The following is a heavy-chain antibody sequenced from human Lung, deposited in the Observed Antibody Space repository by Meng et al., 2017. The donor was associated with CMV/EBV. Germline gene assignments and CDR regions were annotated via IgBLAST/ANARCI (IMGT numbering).Heavy chain of an antibody. V-gene: IGHV3-15*01. Sequence: GESLKISCAASGFTFSAGWMSWVRQAPGKGLEWIARIKRKDEDETTDYAAPVRSRFTILRDDSRSMVYPQMHSLKTEDTAVYYCTTDLEGISGNHWGQGTLVTVSS. CDR2: IKRKDEDETT. J-gene: IGHJ5*02. CDR3: TTDLEGISGNH. D-gene: IGHD2/OR15-2a*01. CDR1: GFTFSAGW.